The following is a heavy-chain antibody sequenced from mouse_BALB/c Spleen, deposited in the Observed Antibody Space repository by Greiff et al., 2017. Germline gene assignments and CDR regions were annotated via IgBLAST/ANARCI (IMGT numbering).Heavy chain of an antibody. V-gene: IGHV1-4*01. J-gene: IGHJ3*01. CDR1: GYTFTSYT. CDR2: INPSSGYT. D-gene: IGHD2-4*01. Sequence: VQLQQSGAELARPGASVKMSCKASGYTFTSYTMHWVKQRPGQGLEWIGYINPSSGYTNYNQKFKGKATLTVDKSSSTAYMELRSLTSEDTAVYYCAREYDYAGFAYWGQGTLVTVSA. CDR3: AREYDYAGFAY.